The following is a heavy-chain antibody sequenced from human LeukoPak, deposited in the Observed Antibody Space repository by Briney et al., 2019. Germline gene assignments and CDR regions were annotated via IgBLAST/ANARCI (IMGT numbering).Heavy chain of an antibody. J-gene: IGHJ3*02. Sequence: GSLRLSCAASGFTFSGSAMHWVRQASGKGLEWVGRIRSKANSYATAYAASVKGRFTISRDDSKNTAYLQMNSLKTEDTAVYYCTGMWIQLWLSSEAFDIWGQGTMVTVSS. CDR3: TGMWIQLWLSSEAFDI. D-gene: IGHD5-18*01. CDR2: IRSKANSYAT. V-gene: IGHV3-73*01. CDR1: GFTFSGSA.